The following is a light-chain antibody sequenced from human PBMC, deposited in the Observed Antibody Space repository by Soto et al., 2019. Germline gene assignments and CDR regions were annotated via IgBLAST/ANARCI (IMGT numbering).Light chain of an antibody. V-gene: IGLV2-8*01. CDR3: CSDAGINNFGV. J-gene: IGLJ3*02. CDR2: EVT. CDR1: SSDVGRYNY. Sequence: QSVLTQPPSASGSPGQSVTISCTGTSSDVGRYNYVSWYQHHPGKAPKLMIYEVTKRPSGVPDRFSGSKSGNTASLTVSGVQADDEAEYFCCSDAGINNFGVFGGGTKLTVL.